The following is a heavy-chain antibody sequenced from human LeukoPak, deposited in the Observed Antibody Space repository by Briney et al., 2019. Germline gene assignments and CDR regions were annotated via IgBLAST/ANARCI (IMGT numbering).Heavy chain of an antibody. CDR2: IYYSGST. Sequence: SETLSLTCTVSGGSISSSSYYWGWIRQPPGKGLEWIGSIYYSGSTYYNPSLKSRVTISVDTSKNQFSLKLSSVTAADTAVYYCARDGSGYSAYFDYWGQGTLVTVSS. CDR3: ARDGSGYSAYFDY. V-gene: IGHV4-39*07. CDR1: GGSISSSSYY. J-gene: IGHJ4*02. D-gene: IGHD5-18*01.